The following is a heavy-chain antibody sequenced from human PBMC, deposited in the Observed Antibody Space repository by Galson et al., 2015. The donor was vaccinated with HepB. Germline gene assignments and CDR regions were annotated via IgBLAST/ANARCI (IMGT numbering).Heavy chain of an antibody. CDR3: ARGSGSSYYYYGMDV. D-gene: IGHD3-10*01. Sequence: SVKVSCKASGYTLDNFYMHWVRQAPGQGLEWMGIINPSSGGAAYAQRSQGRVTMTRDTSTNTVYMELNSLRSEDTAVYYCARGSGSSYYYYGMDVGGQGTTVTVYS. J-gene: IGHJ6*02. CDR1: GYTLDNFY. V-gene: IGHV1-46*02. CDR2: INPSSGGA.